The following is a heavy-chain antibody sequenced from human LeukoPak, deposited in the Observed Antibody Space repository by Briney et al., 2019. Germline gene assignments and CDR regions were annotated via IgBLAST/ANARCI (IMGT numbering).Heavy chain of an antibody. J-gene: IGHJ4*02. V-gene: IGHV4-59*01. D-gene: IGHD1-1*01. Sequence: SETLSLTCTVSGGSISSYYWSWIRQPPGKGLERIGYILYSGSTYYNPSLRSRVTISVDTPKSQFSLKLSFVTAADTAVYYCAGAPNDHYFDYWGQGILVTVSS. CDR3: AGAPNDHYFDY. CDR1: GGSISSYY. CDR2: ILYSGST.